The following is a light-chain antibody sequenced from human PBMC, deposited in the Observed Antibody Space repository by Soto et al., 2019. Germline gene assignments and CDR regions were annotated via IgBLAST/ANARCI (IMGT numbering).Light chain of an antibody. CDR2: KAS. Sequence: DIQMRQSLSTLSACLCDRFPITYLVSQRTSGWLAWYQQKTGKAPKLLIYKASSLERGVPSRFSGSGSETEFTLTISSLQSEDSAVYYCQQYSNWPLWTFGQGTKVDI. CDR1: QRTSGW. J-gene: IGKJ1*01. V-gene: IGKV1-5*03. CDR3: QQYSNWPLWT.